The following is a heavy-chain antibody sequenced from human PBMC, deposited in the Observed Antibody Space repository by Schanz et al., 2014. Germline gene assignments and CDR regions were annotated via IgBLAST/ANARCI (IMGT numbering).Heavy chain of an antibody. V-gene: IGHV3-23*01. J-gene: IGHJ4*02. CDR1: GFTLSNYA. D-gene: IGHD3-22*01. Sequence: EMQLLESGGGLAQPGGSLRLSCAASGFTLSNYAMSWVRQAPGKGLEWVSALSEGGGGTHYADSVRGRFTISSDSSKNTLYLQMNSLRAEDTAVYYCAKDRSWDYDSSGYFDYWGQGTLVTASS. CDR2: LSEGGGGT. CDR3: AKDRSWDYDSSGYFDY.